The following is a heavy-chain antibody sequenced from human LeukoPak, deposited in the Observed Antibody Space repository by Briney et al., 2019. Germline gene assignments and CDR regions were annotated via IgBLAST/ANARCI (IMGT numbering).Heavy chain of an antibody. CDR2: ISSSSSYI. V-gene: IGHV3-21*01. D-gene: IGHD2-2*01. CDR3: AREHHCSSTSCYSSAFDI. J-gene: IGHJ3*02. Sequence: GGSLRLSCAASGFTFSSYSMNWVRQAPGKGLEWVSSISSSSSYIYYADSVKGRFTISRDNAKNSLYLQMNSLRAEDTAVYYCAREHHCSSTSCYSSAFDIWGQGTMVTVSS. CDR1: GFTFSSYS.